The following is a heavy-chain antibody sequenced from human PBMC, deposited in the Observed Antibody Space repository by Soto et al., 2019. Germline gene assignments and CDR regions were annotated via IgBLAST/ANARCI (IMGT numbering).Heavy chain of an antibody. CDR3: ARHWPAGRGGGMDV. J-gene: IGHJ6*02. CDR1: GGSISSSSYY. D-gene: IGHD3-10*01. V-gene: IGHV4-39*01. Sequence: NPSETLSLTCTVSGGSISSSSYYWGWIRQPPGKGLEWIGSIYYSGSTYYNPSLKSRVTISVDTSKNQFSLKLSSVTAADTAVYYCARHWPAGRGGGMDVWGQGTTVTVSS. CDR2: IYYSGST.